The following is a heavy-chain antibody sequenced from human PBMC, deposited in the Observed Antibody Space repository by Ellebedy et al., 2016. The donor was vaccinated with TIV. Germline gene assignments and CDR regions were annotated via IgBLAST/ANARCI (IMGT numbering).Heavy chain of an antibody. CDR3: ARDPHYVWGSFRDSRGTFDV. J-gene: IGHJ3*01. CDR2: ISYDGRGV. Sequence: PGGSLRLSCAASGFNFSTYGVNWVRQAPGKGLEWVALISYDGRGVFYADSAKGRFTVSRDNSKNTAFLQVDSLKIDDTALYYCARDPHYVWGSFRDSRGTFDVWGQGTVVTVSS. V-gene: IGHV3-30*04. D-gene: IGHD3-16*02. CDR1: GFNFSTYG.